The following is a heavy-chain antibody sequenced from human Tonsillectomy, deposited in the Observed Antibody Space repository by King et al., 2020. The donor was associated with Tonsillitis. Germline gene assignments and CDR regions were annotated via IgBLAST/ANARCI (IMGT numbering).Heavy chain of an antibody. CDR1: GYTFTSYY. V-gene: IGHV1-46*01. J-gene: IGHJ5*02. Sequence: EQLVQSGAEVKKPGASVKVSCKASGYTFTSYYMHWVRQAPGQGLEWMGMINPSGGTTSYAQTFQGRVTMTRDTSTNTVYMELSSLRSEDTAVYYCARDRPGSSASCYGGSWFDRWGQGTLVTVCS. D-gene: IGHD2-2*01. CDR3: ARDRPGSSASCYGGSWFDR. CDR2: INPSGGTT.